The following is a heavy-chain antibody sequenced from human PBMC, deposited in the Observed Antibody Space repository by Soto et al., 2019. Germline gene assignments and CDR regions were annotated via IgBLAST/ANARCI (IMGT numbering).Heavy chain of an antibody. CDR1: GYNFHRYW. J-gene: IGHJ3*02. CDR2: IYPGDSDT. Sequence: EVYLAQSGAEVKKPGESLKISCKGSGYNFHRYWIGWVRQMPGKGLEWMGVIYPGDSDTRYSPSLQGQVPIAADKSSSAAYLQWSSLQAAETATYYWGRSVVNATYEAFDIWGQGTMVTVSS. D-gene: IGHD2-15*01. V-gene: IGHV5-51*03. CDR3: GRSVVNATYEAFDI.